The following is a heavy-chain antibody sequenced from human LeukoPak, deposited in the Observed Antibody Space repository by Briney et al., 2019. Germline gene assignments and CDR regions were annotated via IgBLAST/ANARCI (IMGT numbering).Heavy chain of an antibody. J-gene: IGHJ3*02. CDR1: GGSISNKY. V-gene: IGHV4-59*12. D-gene: IGHD1-26*01. CDR2: IYYSGST. Sequence: SETLSLTCTVSGGSISNKYWSWIRQPPGKGLEWIGYIYYSGSTNYNPSLKSRVTISVDTSKNQFSLKLSSVTAADAAVYYCARVWELSDAFDIWGQGTMVTVS. CDR3: ARVWELSDAFDI.